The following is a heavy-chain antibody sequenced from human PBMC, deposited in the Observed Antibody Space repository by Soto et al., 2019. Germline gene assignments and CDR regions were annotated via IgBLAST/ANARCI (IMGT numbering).Heavy chain of an antibody. D-gene: IGHD3-22*01. CDR2: ISGSGGST. Sequence: EVQLLESGGGLVQPGGSLRLSCAASGFTFSSYAMSWVRQAPGKGLEWVSAISGSGGSTYYADSVKGRFTISRDNSKNTLYLQMNSLRAEDTAVYYCAKDRRVVVVTALSYYYDSSDYPPHAFDIWGQGTMVTVSS. CDR3: AKDRRVVVVTALSYYYDSSDYPPHAFDI. J-gene: IGHJ3*02. CDR1: GFTFSSYA. V-gene: IGHV3-23*01.